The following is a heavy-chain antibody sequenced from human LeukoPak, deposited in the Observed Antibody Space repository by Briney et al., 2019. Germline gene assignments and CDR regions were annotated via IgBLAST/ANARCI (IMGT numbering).Heavy chain of an antibody. J-gene: IGHJ4*02. CDR1: GFTFNTYW. V-gene: IGHV3-7*01. Sequence: GGSLRLSCAASGFTFNTYWMSWVRQAPGKGLEWVANIKPDGSEKHYVDSVNGRFTISRDNAKNSLYLQMNSLRAEDTAVYYCARDLPDGTRGLFDYWGQGTLVTVSS. CDR2: IKPDGSEK. D-gene: IGHD3-10*01. CDR3: ARDLPDGTRGLFDY.